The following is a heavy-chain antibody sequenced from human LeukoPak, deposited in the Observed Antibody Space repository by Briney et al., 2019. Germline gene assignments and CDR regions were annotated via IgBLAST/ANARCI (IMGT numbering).Heavy chain of an antibody. D-gene: IGHD3-10*01. CDR2: MNPNSGNT. J-gene: IGHJ4*02. CDR3: ARRYDSGSYHLPH. CDR1: GYTFTSYD. Sequence: ASVKVSCKASGYTFTSYDINWVRQAAGQGLEWMGWMNPNSGNTGYAQKFQGRITMARNTSISTAYMELSSLASEDTAVYFCARRYDSGSYHLPHWGQGTLVTVSS. V-gene: IGHV1-8*01.